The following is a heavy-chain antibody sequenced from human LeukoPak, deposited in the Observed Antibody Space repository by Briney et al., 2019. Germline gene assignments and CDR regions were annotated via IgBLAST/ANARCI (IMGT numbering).Heavy chain of an antibody. J-gene: IGHJ5*02. CDR2: IYSSGST. CDR3: ARIDIVVEPAVMWGWFDP. D-gene: IGHD2-2*01. CDR1: GGSISSDY. Sequence: SETLSLTCTVSGGSISSDYWSLIRQPPGKGLEWIGYIYSSGSTNYNPSLESRVTISVDASKNQFSLKLRSVTAADTAVYYCARIDIVVEPAVMWGWFDPWGQGTLVTVSS. V-gene: IGHV4-59*08.